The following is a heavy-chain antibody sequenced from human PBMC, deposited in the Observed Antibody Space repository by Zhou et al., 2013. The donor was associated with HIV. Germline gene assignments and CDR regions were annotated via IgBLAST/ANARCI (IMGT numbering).Heavy chain of an antibody. Sequence: QVQLQESGSGLVKPSETLSLTCIVSGGSISSYYWSWIRQPAGKGLEWIGRIYSTGSTTYNPSLKSRVTMSVDTSKNQFSLKLSSVTAADTAVYYCARGDFWSGYPYYYYMDVWGKGTTVTVSS. V-gene: IGHV4-4*07. CDR3: ARGDFWSGYPYYYYMDV. CDR2: IYSTGST. D-gene: IGHD3-3*01. CDR1: GGSISSYY. J-gene: IGHJ6*03.